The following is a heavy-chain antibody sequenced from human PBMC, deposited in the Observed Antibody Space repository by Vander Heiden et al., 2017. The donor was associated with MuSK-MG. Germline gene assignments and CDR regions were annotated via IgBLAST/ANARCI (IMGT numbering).Heavy chain of an antibody. CDR3: ARLQASY. Sequence: EVQLVESGGGLVQPGGSLRLSCVVSGFTFSTYWMNWVRRAPGKGLEWVANIKQDGSEKNYVDSVKGRFTISRDNAKNSLYLQMNSLRAEDTAVYYCARLQASYWGQGTLVTVSS. J-gene: IGHJ4*02. CDR1: GFTFSTYW. CDR2: IKQDGSEK. V-gene: IGHV3-7*03.